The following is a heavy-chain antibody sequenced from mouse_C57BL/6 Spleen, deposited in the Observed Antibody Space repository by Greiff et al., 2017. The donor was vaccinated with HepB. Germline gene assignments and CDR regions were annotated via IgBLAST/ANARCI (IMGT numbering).Heavy chain of an antibody. D-gene: IGHD2-3*01. CDR3: AGEDGYYDY. CDR2: ISYDGSN. Sequence: EVKLLESGPGLVKPSQSLSLTCSVTGYSITSGYYWNWIRQFPGNKLEWMGYISYDGSNNYNPSLKNRISITRDTSKNQFFLKLNSVTTEDTATYYCAGEDGYYDYWGQGTTLTVSS. J-gene: IGHJ2*01. V-gene: IGHV3-6*01. CDR1: GYSITSGYY.